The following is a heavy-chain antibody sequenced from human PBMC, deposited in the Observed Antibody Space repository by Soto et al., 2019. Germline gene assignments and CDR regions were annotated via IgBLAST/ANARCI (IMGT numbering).Heavy chain of an antibody. D-gene: IGHD3-10*01. J-gene: IGHJ6*02. CDR1: GGTFSSYA. Sequence: QVQLVQSGAEVKKPGSSVKVSCKASGGTFSSYAISWVRQAPGQGLEWMGGIIPIFGTANYAQTFQGRVTITADKSTSTAYMERSRLRSEDTAVYYCARAPGSSGSYYYYYGMDVWGQETTVTVSS. V-gene: IGHV1-69*06. CDR2: IIPIFGTA. CDR3: ARAPGSSGSYYYYYGMDV.